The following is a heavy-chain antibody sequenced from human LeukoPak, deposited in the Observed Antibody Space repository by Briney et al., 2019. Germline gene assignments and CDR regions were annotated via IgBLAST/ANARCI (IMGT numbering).Heavy chain of an antibody. CDR3: AREGGSYKNYYMDV. CDR1: GGSFSGYY. J-gene: IGHJ6*03. D-gene: IGHD3-16*01. Sequence: SETLSLTCAVYGGSFSGYYWSWIRQPPGKGLEWSGEINHSGSTNYNPSLKSRVTISVDTSKNQFSLKLSSVTAADTAVYYCAREGGSYKNYYMDVWGKGTTVTVSS. CDR2: INHSGST. V-gene: IGHV4-34*01.